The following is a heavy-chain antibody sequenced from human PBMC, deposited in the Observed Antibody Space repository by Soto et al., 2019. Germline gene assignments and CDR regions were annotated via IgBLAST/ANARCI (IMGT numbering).Heavy chain of an antibody. V-gene: IGHV3-48*01. CDR3: ARERYCSGGSCNNFDY. J-gene: IGHJ4*02. D-gene: IGHD2-15*01. CDR1: GFTFSSYS. Sequence: VQLVESGGGLVQPGGSLRLSCAASGFTFSSYSMNWVRQAPGKGLEWVSYISSSSSTIYYADSVKGRFTISRDNAKNSLYLQMNSLRAEDTAVYYCARERYCSGGSCNNFDYWGQGTLVTVSS. CDR2: ISSSSSTI.